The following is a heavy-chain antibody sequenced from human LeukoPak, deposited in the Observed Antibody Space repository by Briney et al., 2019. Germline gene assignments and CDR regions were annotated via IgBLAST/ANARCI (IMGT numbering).Heavy chain of an antibody. D-gene: IGHD2-21*02. CDR1: GFTFSSYG. J-gene: IGHJ4*02. CDR2: ISYDGSNK. Sequence: GGSLRLSCAASGFTFSSYGMHWVRQAPGKGLEWVAVISYDGSNKYYADSVKGRFTISRDNSKNTLYLQMNSLRAEDTAVYYCARGRLAYCGGDCYSYFDYWGQGTLVTVSS. CDR3: ARGRLAYCGGDCYSYFDY. V-gene: IGHV3-30*03.